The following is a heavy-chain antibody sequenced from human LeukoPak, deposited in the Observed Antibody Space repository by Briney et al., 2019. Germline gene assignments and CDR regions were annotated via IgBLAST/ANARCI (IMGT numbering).Heavy chain of an antibody. CDR3: ARDRRRFGANYGMDV. J-gene: IGHJ6*02. D-gene: IGHD3-10*01. CDR1: GGSISSGDYY. V-gene: IGHV4-30-4*01. Sequence: SETLSLTCTVSGGSISSGDYYWSWIRQPPGKGLERIGYIYYSGSTYYNPSLKSRVTISVDTSKNQFSLKLSSVTAADTAVYCCARDRRRFGANYGMDVWGQGTTVTVSS. CDR2: IYYSGST.